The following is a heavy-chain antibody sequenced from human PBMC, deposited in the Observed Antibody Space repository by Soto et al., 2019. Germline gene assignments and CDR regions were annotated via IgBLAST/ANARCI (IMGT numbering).Heavy chain of an antibody. D-gene: IGHD2-2*01. Sequence: GGSLRLSCAASGFTFSSYAMHWVRQAPGKGLEWVAVISYDGSNKYYADSVKGRFTISRDNSKNTLYLQMNSLRAEDTAVYYCARDQSYCSSTSCPFDYWGQGTLVTVS. CDR3: ARDQSYCSSTSCPFDY. CDR2: ISYDGSNK. J-gene: IGHJ4*02. CDR1: GFTFSSYA. V-gene: IGHV3-30*04.